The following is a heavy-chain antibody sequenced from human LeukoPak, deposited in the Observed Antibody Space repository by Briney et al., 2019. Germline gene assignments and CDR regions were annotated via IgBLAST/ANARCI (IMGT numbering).Heavy chain of an antibody. Sequence: SETLSLTCTVPVGSISSYYWSWFRQPPGKGLEWIGYIYTGGTTNYKPSLKSRVTISVDTSKHQFSLKLSSVTAADTAVYYCARDIHRYCSSTSCSNWFDPWGQGTLVTVSS. CDR2: IYTGGTT. V-gene: IGHV4-4*09. CDR1: VGSISSYY. D-gene: IGHD2-2*01. J-gene: IGHJ5*02. CDR3: ARDIHRYCSSTSCSNWFDP.